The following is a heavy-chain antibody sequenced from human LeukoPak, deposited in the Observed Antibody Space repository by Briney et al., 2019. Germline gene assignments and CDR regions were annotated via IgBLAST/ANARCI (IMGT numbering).Heavy chain of an antibody. D-gene: IGHD3-3*01. CDR1: GGSVSSGSYY. Sequence: PSETLSLTCTVSGGSVSSGSYYWSWIRQPPGKGLEWIGYIYYSGSTNYNPSLKSRVTISVDTSKNQFSLKLSSVTAADTAVYYCARSPLGWTHTIFGVAHAFDIWGQGTMVTVSS. CDR3: ARSPLGWTHTIFGVAHAFDI. CDR2: IYYSGST. J-gene: IGHJ3*02. V-gene: IGHV4-61*01.